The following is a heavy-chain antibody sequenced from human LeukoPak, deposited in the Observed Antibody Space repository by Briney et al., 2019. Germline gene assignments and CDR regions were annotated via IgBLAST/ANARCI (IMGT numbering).Heavy chain of an antibody. Sequence: PVKVSCKASGGTFSSYAISWVRQAPGQGLEWMGRIIPILGIANYAQKFQGRVTITADKSTSTAYMELSSLRSEDTAVYYCARITDSSGWYYFDYWGQGTLVTVSS. CDR3: ARITDSSGWYYFDY. CDR1: GGTFSSYA. V-gene: IGHV1-69*04. D-gene: IGHD6-19*01. CDR2: IIPILGIA. J-gene: IGHJ4*02.